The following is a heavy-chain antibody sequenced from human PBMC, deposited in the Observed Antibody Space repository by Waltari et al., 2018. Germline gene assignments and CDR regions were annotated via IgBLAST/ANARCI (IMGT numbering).Heavy chain of an antibody. CDR2: ISSSGSTI. D-gene: IGHD2-2*01. Sequence: QVQLVESGGGLVKPGGSLRLSCAASGFTFSDYYMSWIRQAPGKGLEWVSYISSSGSTIYYADSVKGRFTISRDNAKNSLYLQMNSLRAEDTAVYYCARDQGPRYQLLDWGYYGMDVWGQGTTVTVSS. J-gene: IGHJ6*02. V-gene: IGHV3-11*01. CDR1: GFTFSDYY. CDR3: ARDQGPRYQLLDWGYYGMDV.